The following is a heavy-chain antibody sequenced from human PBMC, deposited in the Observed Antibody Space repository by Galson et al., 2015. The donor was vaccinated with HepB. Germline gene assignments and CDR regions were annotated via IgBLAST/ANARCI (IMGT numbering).Heavy chain of an antibody. J-gene: IGHJ4*02. V-gene: IGHV3-33*01. CDR3: ARDSPAGSAFDY. Sequence: SLRLSCAASGFTFSSYAIHWVRQAPGKGLEWVAIIWYDGINKSYADSVKGRFTISRDNSKNTLWLQMNSLRAEDTAVYYCARDSPAGSAFDYWGQGTLATVSS. CDR1: GFTFSSYA. CDR2: IWYDGINK. D-gene: IGHD1-26*01.